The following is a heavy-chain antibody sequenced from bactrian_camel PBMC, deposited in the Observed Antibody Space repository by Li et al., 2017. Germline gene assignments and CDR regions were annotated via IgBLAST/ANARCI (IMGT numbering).Heavy chain of an antibody. CDR2: IAVVDGVD. CDR1: GDSDRRDC. V-gene: IGHV3S1*01. Sequence: HVQLVESGGGSVQAGGSLRLSCAVSGDSDRRDCMAWFRQIPGDSRERVATIAVVDGVDDYGAAAKGRFTISKDNAKNTLYLQMNSLKPEDTAMYYCAADEPPPYRVNIMDAVADFGYWGQGTQVTVS. D-gene: IGHD1*01. CDR3: AADEPPPYRVNIMDAVADFGY. J-gene: IGHJ6*01.